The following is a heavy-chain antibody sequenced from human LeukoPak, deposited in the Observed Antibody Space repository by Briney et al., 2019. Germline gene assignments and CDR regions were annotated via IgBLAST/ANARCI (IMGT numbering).Heavy chain of an antibody. V-gene: IGHV3-74*01. CDR3: ARPDFWSGYPDDY. Sequence: GGSLRLSCAASGFTFSSYWMHWVRQAPGKGLVWVSRINSDGSSTSYADSVKGRFTISRDNAKNTLYLQMNSLRAEDTAVYYCARPDFWSGYPDDYWGQGTLVTASS. D-gene: IGHD3-3*01. CDR1: GFTFSSYW. CDR2: INSDGSST. J-gene: IGHJ4*02.